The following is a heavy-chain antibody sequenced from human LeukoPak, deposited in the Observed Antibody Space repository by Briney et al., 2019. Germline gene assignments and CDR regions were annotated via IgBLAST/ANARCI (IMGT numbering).Heavy chain of an antibody. CDR1: GFTFSSYW. CDR2: INKDGGEK. CDR3: ARDSNAVAGIRDAFDI. V-gene: IGHV3-7*03. D-gene: IGHD6-19*01. Sequence: QAGGSLRLSCAASGFTFSSYWMSWVRQAPGKGLEWVANINKDGGEKYYVDSVKGRFTISRDNAKNSLYLQMNSLRADDTAVYYCARDSNAVAGIRDAFDIWGQGTMVTVSS. J-gene: IGHJ3*02.